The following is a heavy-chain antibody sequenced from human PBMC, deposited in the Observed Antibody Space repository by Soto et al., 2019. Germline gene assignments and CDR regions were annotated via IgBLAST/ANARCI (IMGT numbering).Heavy chain of an antibody. D-gene: IGHD6-19*01. CDR3: AKDRYTSGWHENYGMDV. CDR1: GYTFTSYG. V-gene: IGHV1-18*01. Sequence: ASVKVSCKASGYTFTSYGISWVRQAPGQGLEWMGWISAYNGNTNYAQKLQGRVTMTTDTSTSTAYMELRSLRAEDTAVYSCAKDRYTSGWHENYGMDVWGQGTTVTVSS. J-gene: IGHJ6*02. CDR2: ISAYNGNT.